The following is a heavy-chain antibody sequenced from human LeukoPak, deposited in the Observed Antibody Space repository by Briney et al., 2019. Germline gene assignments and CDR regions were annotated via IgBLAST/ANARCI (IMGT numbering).Heavy chain of an antibody. CDR2: INPNSGGT. CDR1: GGTFSSYA. Sequence: ASVKVSCKASGGTFSSYAISWVRQAPGQGLEWMGWINPNSGGTNYAQKFQGRVTITTDESTSTAYMELSSLRSEDTAVYYCARSGIAAADTSDYWGQGTLVTVSS. V-gene: IGHV1-69*05. J-gene: IGHJ4*02. D-gene: IGHD6-13*01. CDR3: ARSGIAAADTSDY.